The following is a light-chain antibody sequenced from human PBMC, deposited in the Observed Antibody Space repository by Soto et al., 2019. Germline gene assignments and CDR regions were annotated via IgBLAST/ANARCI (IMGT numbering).Light chain of an antibody. CDR2: AAS. V-gene: IGKV3-11*01. J-gene: IGKJ5*01. CDR1: QSVRSN. Sequence: EIVMTQFPATLSVSPGERATLSCRASQSVRSNLAWYQQKPGQAPRLLIFAASNRATGIPARFSGSGSGTDFTLTISGLEPEDFAIYYCQKRGNWPQFGQGTRLEIK. CDR3: QKRGNWPQ.